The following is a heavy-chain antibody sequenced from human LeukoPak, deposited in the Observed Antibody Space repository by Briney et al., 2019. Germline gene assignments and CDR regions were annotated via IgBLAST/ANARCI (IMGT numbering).Heavy chain of an antibody. CDR2: IYVDGRTT. J-gene: IGHJ5*02. Sequence: GGSLRLSCAASGFTASDNYMSWVRQAPGKGLVWVSRIYVDGRTTNYADSVKGRFTISRDNAKNTVYLEMNSLSVEDTATYYCIRDFRSADLWGQGTLVTVTS. CDR3: IRDFRSADL. V-gene: IGHV3-74*01. CDR1: GFTASDNY.